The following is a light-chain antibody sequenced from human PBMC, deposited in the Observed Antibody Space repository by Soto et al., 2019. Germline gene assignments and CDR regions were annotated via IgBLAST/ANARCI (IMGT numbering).Light chain of an antibody. CDR1: QSISNY. V-gene: IGKV1-39*01. CDR2: AAS. Sequence: DIQMTQYPSALSASVGDRVTITCRASQSISNYLNWYQQKPGKAPKLLIYAASSLQSGVPSRFSGSGSGTDFTLTISSLQPEDFATYYCQQSYSTPPITFGQGTRLEIK. J-gene: IGKJ5*01. CDR3: QQSYSTPPIT.